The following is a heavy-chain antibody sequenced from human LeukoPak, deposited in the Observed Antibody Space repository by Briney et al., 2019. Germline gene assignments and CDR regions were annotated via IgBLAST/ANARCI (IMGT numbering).Heavy chain of an antibody. J-gene: IGHJ6*03. CDR1: GGSFSGYY. CDR2: INHSGST. Sequence: SETLSLTCAVYGGSFSGYYWSWIRQPPGKGLEWIGEINHSGSTNYNPSLKSRVTISVDTSKNQFSLKLSSVTAADTAVYYCARAGSSSWYVEYYYYYMDVWGKGTTVAISS. D-gene: IGHD6-13*01. V-gene: IGHV4-34*01. CDR3: ARAGSSSWYVEYYYYYMDV.